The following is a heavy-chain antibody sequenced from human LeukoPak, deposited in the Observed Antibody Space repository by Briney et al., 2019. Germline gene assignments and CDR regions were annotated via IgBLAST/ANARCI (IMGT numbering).Heavy chain of an antibody. D-gene: IGHD2-2*01. CDR1: GFTFSSYA. J-gene: IGHJ3*02. CDR2: ISGGGGNT. V-gene: IGHV3-23*01. CDR3: AKDSLLIVVPTEDAFDI. Sequence: GGSLRLSCAASGFTFSSYAMSWVRQAPAKGLEWVSAISGGGGNTYYADSVKGRFTISRDNSKNTLYLQMNSLRAEDTAIYYCAKDSLLIVVPTEDAFDIWGQGTMVTVSS.